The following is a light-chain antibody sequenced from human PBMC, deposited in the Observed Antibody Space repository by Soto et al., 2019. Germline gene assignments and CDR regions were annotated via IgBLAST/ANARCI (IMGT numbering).Light chain of an antibody. CDR1: SSNIGSNT. V-gene: IGLV1-44*01. J-gene: IGLJ2*01. Sequence: QYVLTQPPSASGTPGQRVTISCSGSSSNIGSNTVNWYQQLPGTAPKLVIYSNNQRPSGVPDRFSGSKSGTSASLAISGLQSEDEADYYCVAWDDSLNGYVVFGGGTKFTVL. CDR3: VAWDDSLNGYVV. CDR2: SNN.